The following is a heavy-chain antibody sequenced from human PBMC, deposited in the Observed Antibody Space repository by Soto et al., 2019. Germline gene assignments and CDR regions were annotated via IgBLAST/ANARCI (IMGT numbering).Heavy chain of an antibody. CDR3: ARRRAYGSGSYGGNWFDP. J-gene: IGHJ5*02. V-gene: IGHV5-51*01. Sequence: GESLKISCKGSGYSFTSYWIGWVRQMPGKGLEWMGIIYPGDSDTRYSPSFQGQVTISADKSISTAYLQWSSLKASDTAMYYCARRRAYGSGSYGGNWFDPWGQGTLVTVSS. CDR2: IYPGDSDT. D-gene: IGHD3-10*01. CDR1: GYSFTSYW.